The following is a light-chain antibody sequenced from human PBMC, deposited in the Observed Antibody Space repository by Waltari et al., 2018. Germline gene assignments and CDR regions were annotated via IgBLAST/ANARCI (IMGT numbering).Light chain of an antibody. CDR1: ALPKKF. J-gene: IGLJ3*02. V-gene: IGLV3-10*01. CDR3: YSTDNSGHGV. Sequence: SYELKQPPSVSMSPGQTARITCSGEALPKKFASWFQQKSGQAPVLVMYEDNKRPSGIPQKFSGSSSGTVATLTISGAQLEDEADYYCYSTDNSGHGVFGGGTKVTVL. CDR2: EDN.